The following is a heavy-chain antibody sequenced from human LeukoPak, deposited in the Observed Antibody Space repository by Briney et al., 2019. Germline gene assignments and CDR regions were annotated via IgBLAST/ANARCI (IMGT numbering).Heavy chain of an antibody. J-gene: IGHJ3*02. Sequence: GSLRLSCAASGFIFSTYSMNWVRQPPGKGLEWIGSIYYSGSTYYNPSLKSRVTISVDTSKNQFSLKLSSVTAADTAVYYCARENSSGWYDGAFDXXXXXXMXTVSS. CDR2: IYYSGST. CDR1: GFIFSTYS. V-gene: IGHV4-39*07. CDR3: ARENSSGWYDGAFDX. D-gene: IGHD6-19*01.